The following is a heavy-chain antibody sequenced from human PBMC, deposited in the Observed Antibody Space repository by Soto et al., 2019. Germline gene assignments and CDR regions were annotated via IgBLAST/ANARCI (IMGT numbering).Heavy chain of an antibody. CDR1: GFTFSSYS. CDR2: ISSSSSYI. J-gene: IGHJ6*02. Sequence: EVQLVESGGGLVKPGGSLRLSCAASGFTFSSYSMNWVRQAPGKGLEWVSSISSSSSYIYYADSVKGRFTISRDNAKNLLYLQMNSLRAEDTAVYYCARDYEDIVVVPAAMGYYGMDVWGQGTTVTVSS. V-gene: IGHV3-21*01. D-gene: IGHD2-2*01. CDR3: ARDYEDIVVVPAAMGYYGMDV.